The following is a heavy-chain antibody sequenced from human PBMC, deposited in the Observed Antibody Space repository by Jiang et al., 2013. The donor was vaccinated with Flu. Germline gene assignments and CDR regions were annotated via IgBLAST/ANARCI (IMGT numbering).Heavy chain of an antibody. Sequence: LLKPSETLSLTCTVSGGSISSSSYYWGWIRQPPGKGLEWIGSIYYSGSTYYNPSLKSRVTISVDTSKNQFSLKLSSVTAADTAVYYCARQGDYGDFYYFDYWGQGTLVTVSS. CDR3: ARQGDYGDFYYFDY. CDR1: GGSISSSSYY. D-gene: IGHD4-17*01. J-gene: IGHJ4*02. CDR2: IYYSGST. V-gene: IGHV4-39*01.